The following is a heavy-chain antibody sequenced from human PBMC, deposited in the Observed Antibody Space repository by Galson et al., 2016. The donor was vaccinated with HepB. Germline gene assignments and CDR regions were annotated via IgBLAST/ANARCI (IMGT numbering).Heavy chain of an antibody. D-gene: IGHD2-15*01. V-gene: IGHV3-53*01. J-gene: IGHJ2*01. Sequence: SLRLSCAASGLNVGSQYITWVRQAPGKGLEWVSLITKDGRTYYADSVKGRFTVSRDSDAVFLQMNGLRLEDTAMYYCALGVSAVRIIEVDHWRLDLWGPGTLMIVSS. CDR1: GLNVGSQY. CDR3: ALGVSAVRIIEVDHWRLDL. CDR2: ITKDGRT.